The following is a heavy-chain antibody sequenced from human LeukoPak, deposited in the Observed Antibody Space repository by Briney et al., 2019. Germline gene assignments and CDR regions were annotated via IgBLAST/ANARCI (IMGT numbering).Heavy chain of an antibody. D-gene: IGHD3-10*02. CDR2: ISSGSSYI. J-gene: IGHJ4*02. CDR3: ARGTMFPYYFDY. CDR1: GFTFSSYS. V-gene: IGHV3-21*01. Sequence: GGSLRLSCAASGFTFSSYSMKWVRQAPGKGLEWVSFISSGSSYIYYADSLKGRFTISRDNAKNSLYLQMNSLRAEDTAVYYCARGTMFPYYFDYWGQGTLVTVSS.